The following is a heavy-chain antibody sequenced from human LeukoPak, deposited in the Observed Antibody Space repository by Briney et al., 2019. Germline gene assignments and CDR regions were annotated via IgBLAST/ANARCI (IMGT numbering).Heavy chain of an antibody. J-gene: IGHJ4*02. CDR3: ASRGIAAAGSDY. CDR2: INHSGST. Sequence: SQTLSLTCAVDGGSFSGSYWSWIRQPPGKGLEWIGEINHSGSTNYNPSPKSRVTISVDPSKNQFSLKLSSVTAADTAVYYCASRGIAAAGSDYWGQGTLVTVSS. CDR1: GGSFSGSY. D-gene: IGHD6-13*01. V-gene: IGHV4-34*01.